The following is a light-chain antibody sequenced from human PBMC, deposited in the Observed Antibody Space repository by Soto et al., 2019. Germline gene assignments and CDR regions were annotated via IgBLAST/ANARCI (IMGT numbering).Light chain of an antibody. Sequence: QSVLTQTPSVSGTPGQRVNLSCSGSSSNIGRNYVYWYHQFPGTAPKLLIYRDNERPSGVPDRFSGSKSGTSASLAISGLRSGDEADYHCATWDDSLGGPVFGGGTKVTVL. CDR1: SSNIGRNY. CDR3: ATWDDSLGGPV. J-gene: IGLJ2*01. V-gene: IGLV1-47*01. CDR2: RDN.